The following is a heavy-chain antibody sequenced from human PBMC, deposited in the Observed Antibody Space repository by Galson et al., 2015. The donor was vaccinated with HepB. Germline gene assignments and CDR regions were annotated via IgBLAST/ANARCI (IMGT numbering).Heavy chain of an antibody. J-gene: IGHJ3*02. Sequence: SETLSLTCTVSGGSISSSSYYWGWIRQPPGTGLEWIGSIYYSGSTYYNPSLKSRVTISVDTSKNQFSLKLSSVTAADTAVYYCARRGEYYGSGSYYNVLLNDAFDIWGQGTMVTVSS. V-gene: IGHV4-39*01. CDR1: GGSISSSSYY. D-gene: IGHD3-10*01. CDR2: IYYSGST. CDR3: ARRGEYYGSGSYYNVLLNDAFDI.